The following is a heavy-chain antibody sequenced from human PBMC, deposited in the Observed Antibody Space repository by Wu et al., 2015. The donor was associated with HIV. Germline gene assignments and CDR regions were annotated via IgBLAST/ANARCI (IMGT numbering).Heavy chain of an antibody. J-gene: IGHJ4*02. CDR1: GSALADLS. CDR3: ATGLSGSGKSYKKPNY. Sequence: QVQVLQSGAEVKRPGASVKVSCKVSGSALADLSMHWVRQPPGKGLEWMGGFEPEDGETKYPQKFRGRVSMTEDTSTDTAYMELRNLRSEDTAIYYCATGLSGSGKSYKKPNYWAEGTLVTVSS. D-gene: IGHD3-10*01. CDR2: FEPEDGET. V-gene: IGHV1-24*01.